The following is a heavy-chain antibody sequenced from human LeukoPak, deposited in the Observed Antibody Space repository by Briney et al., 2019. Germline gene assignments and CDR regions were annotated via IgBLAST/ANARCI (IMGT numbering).Heavy chain of an antibody. D-gene: IGHD5-18*01. CDR2: IYTSGST. V-gene: IGHV4-61*02. Sequence: SETLSLTCTVPGGSISSGSYYWTWIRQPAGKGLEWIGRIYTSGSTNHNPSLKSRVTISLDTSKNQFSLKLISVTAADTAVYFCARERTDTSMDYWGQGTPVTVSS. CDR1: GGSISSGSYY. CDR3: ARERTDTSMDY. J-gene: IGHJ4*02.